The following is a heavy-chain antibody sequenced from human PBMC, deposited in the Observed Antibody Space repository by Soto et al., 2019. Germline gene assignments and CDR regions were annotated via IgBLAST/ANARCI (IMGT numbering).Heavy chain of an antibody. D-gene: IGHD1-26*01. V-gene: IGHV3-21*01. Sequence: GGSLKLSCAASGFTFSSYSMNGVRQAPGKGLEWVPSISSISSYISYPDSVKGRFTISRDNAKNSLYLQMNTLRAEDTVVYYCARDSGSLELLAWGQGTLVTVSS. CDR1: GFTFSSYS. CDR2: ISSISSYI. CDR3: ARDSGSLELLA. J-gene: IGHJ5*02.